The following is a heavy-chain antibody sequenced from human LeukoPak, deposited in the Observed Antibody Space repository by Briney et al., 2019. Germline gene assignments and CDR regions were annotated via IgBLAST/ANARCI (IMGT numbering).Heavy chain of an antibody. J-gene: IGHJ4*02. CDR1: GFTFSSYA. V-gene: IGHV3-30-3*01. D-gene: IGHD4-17*01. Sequence: GGSLRLSCAASGFTFSSYAMHWVRPAPGKGLEWVAVISYDGSNKYYADSVKGRFTISRDNSKNTLYLQMNSLRAEDTAVYYCARDRGGYGDSYTDYWGQGTLVTVSS. CDR2: ISYDGSNK. CDR3: ARDRGGYGDSYTDY.